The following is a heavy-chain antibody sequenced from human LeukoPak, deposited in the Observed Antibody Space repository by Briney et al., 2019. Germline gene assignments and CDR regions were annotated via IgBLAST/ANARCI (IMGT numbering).Heavy chain of an antibody. CDR3: ASERWLQSKAVGY. Sequence: SETLSLTCTVSGGSISSSSYYWGWIRQPPGKGLEWIGSIYYSGSTYYNPSLKSRVTISVDTSKNQFSLKLSSVTAADTAVYYCASERWLQSKAVGYWGQGTLVTVSS. J-gene: IGHJ4*02. CDR2: IYYSGST. V-gene: IGHV4-39*07. D-gene: IGHD5-24*01. CDR1: GGSISSSSYY.